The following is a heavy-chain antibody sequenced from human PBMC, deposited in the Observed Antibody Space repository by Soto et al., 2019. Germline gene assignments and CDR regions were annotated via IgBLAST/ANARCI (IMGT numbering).Heavy chain of an antibody. J-gene: IGHJ5*02. V-gene: IGHV4-39*01. CDR3: ARQDWSGYYNWFDP. CDR2: IYYSGST. Sequence: PSETLSLTCTVSGGSISSSSYYWGWIRQPPGKGLEWIGSIYYSGSTYYNPSLKSRVTISVDTSKNQFSLKLSSVTAADTAVYYCARQDWSGYYNWFDPWGQGTLVTVSS. CDR1: GGSISSSSYY. D-gene: IGHD3-3*01.